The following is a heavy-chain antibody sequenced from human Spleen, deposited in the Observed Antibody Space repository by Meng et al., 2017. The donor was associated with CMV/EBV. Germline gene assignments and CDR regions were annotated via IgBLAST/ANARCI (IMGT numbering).Heavy chain of an antibody. CDR2: IKEDGTEK. V-gene: IGHV3-7*01. J-gene: IGHJ4*02. CDR3: AKVGSSTRLERD. D-gene: IGHD1-1*01. Sequence: GESLKISCAASGFNFKTYWMTWVRQAPGKGLEWVANIKEDGTEKNYVYSVKGRFTISRDNVKNSVYLQMNSLRADDTAVYYCAKVGSSTRLERDWGQGTLVTVSS. CDR1: GFNFKTYW.